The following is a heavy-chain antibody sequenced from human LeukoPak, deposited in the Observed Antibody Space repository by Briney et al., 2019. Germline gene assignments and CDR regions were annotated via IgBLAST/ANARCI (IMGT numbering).Heavy chain of an antibody. CDR1: GFTFSDYY. CDR2: IGSSNTI. D-gene: IGHD7-27*01. V-gene: IGHV3-69-1*01. J-gene: IGHJ4*02. CDR3: ARDHRWGFDY. Sequence: KSAGSLRLSCAASGFTFSDYYMSWIRQAPGKGLEWLSYIGSSNTIYYADSLKGRFTISTDNAENSLYLQMNSLRTEDTAVYYCARDHRWGFDYWGRGTLVTVSS.